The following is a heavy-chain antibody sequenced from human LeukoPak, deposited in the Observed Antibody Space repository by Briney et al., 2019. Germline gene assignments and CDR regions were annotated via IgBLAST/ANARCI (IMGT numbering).Heavy chain of an antibody. Sequence: PGGCLRVSCAASGFTFSSYEMNWVRQAPGKGLEWVSYISSSGSTIYYADSVKGRFTISRDNAKTSLYLQMNSLRAEDTAVYYCAELGITMIGGVWGKGTTVTIPS. J-gene: IGHJ6*04. CDR1: GFTFSSYE. CDR2: ISSSGSTI. D-gene: IGHD3-10*02. V-gene: IGHV3-48*03. CDR3: AELGITMIGGV.